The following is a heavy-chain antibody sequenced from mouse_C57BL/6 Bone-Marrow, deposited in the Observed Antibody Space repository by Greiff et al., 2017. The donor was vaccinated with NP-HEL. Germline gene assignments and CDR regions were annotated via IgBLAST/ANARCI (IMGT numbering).Heavy chain of an antibody. CDR3: ARRMDY. CDR2: IYPGSGST. Sequence: VKLMESGAELVKPGASVKMSCKASGYTFTSYWITWVKQRPGQGLEWIGDIYPGSGSTNYNEKFKSKATLTVDTSSSTAYMQLSSLTSEDSAVYYCARRMDYWGQGTSVTVSS. J-gene: IGHJ4*01. V-gene: IGHV1-55*01. CDR1: GYTFTSYW.